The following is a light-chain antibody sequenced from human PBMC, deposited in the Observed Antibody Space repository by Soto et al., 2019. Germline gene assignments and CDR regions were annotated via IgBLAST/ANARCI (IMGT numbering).Light chain of an antibody. CDR1: QGISRS. V-gene: IGKV1-12*01. CDR2: AAS. CDR3: QQDDTCPLK. Sequence: DIPVSQSPISFSHSLFHIVNISFQSSQGISRSLAWYQQKPGKALKLLIYAASSLQSGVPSRFSGSGFGTDFTLTISSLQPEDSAIYYCQQDDTCPLKFGQGTRLEI. J-gene: IGKJ5*01.